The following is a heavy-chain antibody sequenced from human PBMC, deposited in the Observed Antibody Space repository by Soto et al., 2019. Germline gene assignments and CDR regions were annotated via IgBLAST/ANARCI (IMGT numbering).Heavy chain of an antibody. CDR2: IYHGGST. Sequence: SETLSLTCTVSGGSISGFYWSWIRQPPGEGLEWIGYIYHGGSTNYNPSLKSRVTISIDPSKSQFSLNLSSLTAADTAVYYCARKYCTSSRCYQYFDYWGQGTLVNVSS. D-gene: IGHD2-2*01. V-gene: IGHV4-59*08. CDR1: GGSISGFY. CDR3: ARKYCTSSRCYQYFDY. J-gene: IGHJ4*02.